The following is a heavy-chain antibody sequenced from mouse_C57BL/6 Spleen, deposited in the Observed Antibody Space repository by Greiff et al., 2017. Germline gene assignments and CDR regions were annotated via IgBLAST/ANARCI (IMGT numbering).Heavy chain of an antibody. V-gene: IGHV1-7*01. CDR2: INPSSGYT. CDR3: ASSYGYDVGFDY. Sequence: VQLQQSGAELAKPGASVKLSCKASGYTFTSYWMHWVKQRPGQGLEWIGYINPSSGYTKYKQKFKDKATLTADKSYRTAYMQLSSLTYEESAVYYCASSYGYDVGFDYWGQGTTLTVSS. J-gene: IGHJ2*01. D-gene: IGHD2-2*01. CDR1: GYTFTSYW.